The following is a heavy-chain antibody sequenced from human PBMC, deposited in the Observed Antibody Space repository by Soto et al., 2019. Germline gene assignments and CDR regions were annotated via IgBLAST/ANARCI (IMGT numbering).Heavy chain of an antibody. D-gene: IGHD6-13*01. Sequence: GGSLRLSCSASGFTFSSYAMHWVRQAPGKGLEYVSAISSNGGSTYYADSVKGRFTISRDNSKNTLYLQMSSLRAEDTAVYYCAGHCIAAAGTPDGMDVWGQGTTVTVSS. CDR3: AGHCIAAAGTPDGMDV. CDR2: ISSNGGST. V-gene: IGHV3-64D*08. J-gene: IGHJ6*02. CDR1: GFTFSSYA.